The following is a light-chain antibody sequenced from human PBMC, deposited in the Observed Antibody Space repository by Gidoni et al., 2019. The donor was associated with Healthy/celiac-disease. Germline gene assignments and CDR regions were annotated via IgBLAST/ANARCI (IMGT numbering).Light chain of an antibody. V-gene: IGKV3-15*01. CDR2: GAS. Sequence: EIVMTQSPATLSGSPGERATLSCRASQSVSSNLAWYQQKPGQAPRLLIYGASTRATSIPARFSGSGSGTEFTLTISSLQSEDFAVYYCQQYNNWPFTFXPXTKVDIK. CDR3: QQYNNWPFT. CDR1: QSVSSN. J-gene: IGKJ3*01.